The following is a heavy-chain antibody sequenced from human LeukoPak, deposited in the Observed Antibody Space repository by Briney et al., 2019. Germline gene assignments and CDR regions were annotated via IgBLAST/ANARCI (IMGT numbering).Heavy chain of an antibody. V-gene: IGHV3-23*03. J-gene: IGHJ4*02. CDR1: GFTFSNYA. Sequence: GGSLTLSCVASGFTFSNYAMSWVRQAPGKGLEWVAGIYSGGATYSADSVKGRFTISRENSQNTLYLQMNSLRAEDTAVYYWAGRPDFVIAYWGQGTLVTVSS. CDR2: IYSGGAT. CDR3: AGRPDFVIAY. D-gene: IGHD6-6*01.